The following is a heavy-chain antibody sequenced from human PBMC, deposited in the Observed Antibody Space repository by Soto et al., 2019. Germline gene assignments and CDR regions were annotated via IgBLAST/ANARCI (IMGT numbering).Heavy chain of an antibody. CDR3: ASGTYSSGPRWWFDP. Sequence: QVQLVQSGAEVKKPGSSVKVSCKACGGTFSSYAIRWVRQAPGQGLEWMGGIIPIFGTANYAQKFQGRVTITADESTSTAYMELSSLRSEDTVVYYCASGTYSSGPRWWFDPWGQGTLVTVSS. CDR1: GGTFSSYA. CDR2: IIPIFGTA. J-gene: IGHJ5*02. V-gene: IGHV1-69*12. D-gene: IGHD6-19*01.